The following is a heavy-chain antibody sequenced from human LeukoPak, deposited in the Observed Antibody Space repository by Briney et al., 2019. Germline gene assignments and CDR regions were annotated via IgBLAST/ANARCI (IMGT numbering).Heavy chain of an antibody. CDR1: GFTVSSNY. Sequence: PGGSLRLSCAASGFTVSSNYMSWVRQAPGTGLEWVSVTYSGGSTYYADSVKGRFTISRDNSKNTLYLQINSLRAEDTAVYYCARDIPYSSGWYGWFDPWGQGTLVTVSS. CDR2: TYSGGST. J-gene: IGHJ5*02. V-gene: IGHV3-66*01. CDR3: ARDIPYSSGWYGWFDP. D-gene: IGHD6-19*01.